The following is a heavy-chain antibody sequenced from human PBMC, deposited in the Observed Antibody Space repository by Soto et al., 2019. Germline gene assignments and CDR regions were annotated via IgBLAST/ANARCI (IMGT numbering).Heavy chain of an antibody. CDR3: GRGGDREAAVPKREYYYGMAF. Sequence: QVQLVQSGPEVKKPGSSVKVSCKASGGTFSNYAFSWVRQAPGQGPEWMGGIIPLFGTPNYAQRFQARLPIPADDYPSQAYRGRDSGRCGDTAVIFCGRGGDREAAVPKREYYYGMAFWGQGTTVPVPS. V-gene: IGHV1-69*01. CDR1: GGTFSNYA. CDR2: IIPLFGTP. J-gene: IGHJ6*02. D-gene: IGHD6-13*01.